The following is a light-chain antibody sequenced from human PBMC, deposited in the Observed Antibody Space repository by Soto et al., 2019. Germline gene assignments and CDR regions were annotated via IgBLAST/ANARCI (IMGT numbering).Light chain of an antibody. V-gene: IGLV2-8*01. CDR3: CSYAGSLWV. CDR2: HVS. J-gene: IGLJ3*02. CDR1: GTDVGQYNY. Sequence: QSALTQPPSASGSPGQSVTISCTGAGTDVGQYNYVSWYQQHPGKAPKLLIHHVSRRPSGVPARFSGSKSGNTASLTVSGLQTEDEADYYCCSYAGSLWVFGGGTQLTVL.